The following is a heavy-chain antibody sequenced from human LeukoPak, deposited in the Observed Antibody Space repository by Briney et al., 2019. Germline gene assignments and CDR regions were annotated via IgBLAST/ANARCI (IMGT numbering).Heavy chain of an antibody. J-gene: IGHJ5*02. CDR3: ARGLVVPAAPNWFDP. CDR2: IYHSGST. V-gene: IGHV4-38-2*02. D-gene: IGHD2-2*01. Sequence: SETLSLTCTVSGYSIGSGYYWGWIRQPPGKGLEWIGSIYHSGSTYYNPSLKSRVTISVDTSKNQFSLKLSSVTAADTAVYYCARGLVVPAAPNWFDPWGQGTLVTVSS. CDR1: GYSIGSGYY.